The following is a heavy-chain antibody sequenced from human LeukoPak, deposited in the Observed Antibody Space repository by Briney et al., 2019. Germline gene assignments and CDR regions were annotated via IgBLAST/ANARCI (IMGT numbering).Heavy chain of an antibody. V-gene: IGHV3-30-3*01. CDR2: ISSAGNNK. J-gene: IGHJ4*02. CDR3: ARDGPHFDY. D-gene: IGHD3/OR15-3a*01. Sequence: PGGSLRLSCAASGFTFSSYAMRWVRQAPGKGLEWVAVISSAGNNKFYADSVKGRFTISRDNSKNTLYLQMNSLRAEDTAVYYCARDGPHFDYWGQGTLVTVSS. CDR1: GFTFSSYA.